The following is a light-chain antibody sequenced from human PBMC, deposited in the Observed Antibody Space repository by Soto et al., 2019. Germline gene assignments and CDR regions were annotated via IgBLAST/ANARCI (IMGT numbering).Light chain of an antibody. CDR2: TAS. V-gene: IGKV1-9*01. CDR3: KQLNNYPRT. J-gene: IGKJ1*01. Sequence: DIQLTQSPSFLSASVGDRVTITCRASQGINNYLAWYQQKPGKAPKLLIYTASTLQSGVPSRFSGSGSGTEFTLTTSSLQTEDFATYYCKQLNNYPRTFGQGTKVEIK. CDR1: QGINNY.